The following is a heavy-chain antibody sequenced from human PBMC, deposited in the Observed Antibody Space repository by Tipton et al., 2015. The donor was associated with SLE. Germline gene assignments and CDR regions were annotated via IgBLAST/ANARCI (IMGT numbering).Heavy chain of an antibody. CDR2: IYHSGTT. CDR1: GGSINSYNW. V-gene: IGHV4-4*02. J-gene: IGHJ6*02. CDR3: ARGPDYSNYYFYRMDV. D-gene: IGHD4-11*01. Sequence: TLSLTCAVSGGSINSYNWWTWVRQPPGKGLEWIGEIYHSGTTNYNPSLKSRITLSLDKSNNHFSLRLSSLTAADTAVYYCARGPDYSNYYFYRMDVWGQGTTVTVSS.